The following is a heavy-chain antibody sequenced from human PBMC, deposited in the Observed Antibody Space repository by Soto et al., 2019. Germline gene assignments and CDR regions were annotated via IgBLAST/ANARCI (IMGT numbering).Heavy chain of an antibody. V-gene: IGHV3-23*01. J-gene: IGHJ3*02. Sequence: PGGSLRLSCAASGFICSSYYISWVRQAPWKGLEWVSTILVGGITHYEDSVKGGFTISRDGSKKTVYLQMNSMTAGDTAVYYCATATAAGGGAFDIWVQEIIVPVS. CDR1: GFICSSYY. CDR3: ATATAAGGGAFDI. CDR2: ILVGGIT. D-gene: IGHD2-8*02.